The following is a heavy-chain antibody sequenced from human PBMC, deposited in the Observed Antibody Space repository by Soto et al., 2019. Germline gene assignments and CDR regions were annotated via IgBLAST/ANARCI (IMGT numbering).Heavy chain of an antibody. D-gene: IGHD5-12*01. J-gene: IGHJ5*01. CDR1: GFTFSGSG. CDR3: ARWVGGSNSGKYDS. V-gene: IGHV3-30*03. Sequence: QVQLVESGGGVVQPGRSLRLTCAASGFTFSGSGMHWVRQDPGKGLEWVALVSDDGTRKYYADSVKGRFTISRDNSENTLYLQMNRLRAEDTAVYYCARWVGGSNSGKYDSWGQGTLVTVSS. CDR2: VSDDGTRK.